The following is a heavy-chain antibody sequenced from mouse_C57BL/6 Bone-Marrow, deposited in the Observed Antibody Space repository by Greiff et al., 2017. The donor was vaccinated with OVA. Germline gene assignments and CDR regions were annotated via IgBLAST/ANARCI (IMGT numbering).Heavy chain of an antibody. Sequence: QVQLQQPGAELVRPGSSVKLSCKASGYTFTSYWMDWVKQRPGQGLEWIGNIYPSDSETHYNQKFKDKATLTVDKSSSTAYMQLSSLTSEDSAVYYCARGISWDRYYAMDYWGQGTSVTVSS. V-gene: IGHV1-61*01. D-gene: IGHD3-3*01. CDR3: ARGISWDRYYAMDY. CDR2: IYPSDSET. CDR1: GYTFTSYW. J-gene: IGHJ4*01.